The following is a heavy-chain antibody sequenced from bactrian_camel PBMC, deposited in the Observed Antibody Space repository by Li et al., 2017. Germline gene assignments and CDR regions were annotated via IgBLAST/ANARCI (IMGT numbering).Heavy chain of an antibody. CDR3: ARQMYWATE. D-gene: IGHD1*01. V-gene: IGHV3S42*01. Sequence: VQLVESGGGLVQPGGSLRLSCVASGFTFSTYAMNWVRQAPGKGLEWVSTIYSGGSGTAYADSVKGRFTISRDNAKNTLYLQLNNLKTEDTAMYYCARQMYWATERGQGTQVTVS. J-gene: IGHJ4*01. CDR1: GFTFSTYA. CDR2: IYSGGSGT.